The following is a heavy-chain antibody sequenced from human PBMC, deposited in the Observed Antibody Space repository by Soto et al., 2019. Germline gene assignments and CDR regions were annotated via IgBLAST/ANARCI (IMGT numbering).Heavy chain of an antibody. CDR1: GYSFTSYW. V-gene: IGHV5-10-1*03. J-gene: IGHJ4*02. CDR3: ARYEILTGYQIDY. Sequence: EVQLVQSGAEVNKPGESLRISCKGSGYSFTSYWISWVRQMPGKGLEWMGRIDPSDSYTNYSPSFQGRVTISADKSIITAYLQGSSLKASDTAMYYCARYEILTGYQIDYWGQGTLVIVSS. CDR2: IDPSDSYT. D-gene: IGHD3-9*01.